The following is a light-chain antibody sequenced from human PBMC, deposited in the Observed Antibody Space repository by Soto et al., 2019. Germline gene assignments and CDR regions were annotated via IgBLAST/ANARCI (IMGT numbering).Light chain of an antibody. CDR2: AVT. CDR3: NSYPCSATPDV. CDR1: SSDVGGYNY. V-gene: IGLV2-14*03. J-gene: IGLJ1*01. Sequence: QSALPQPASVSGSPGPSITLSCTGTSSDVGGYNYVSWYQHHPDKAPKLVIYAVTNRPSGVSNRFSGSKAGNTASLTISGLQAEEEADYYCNSYPCSATPDVFGTGTKLTVL.